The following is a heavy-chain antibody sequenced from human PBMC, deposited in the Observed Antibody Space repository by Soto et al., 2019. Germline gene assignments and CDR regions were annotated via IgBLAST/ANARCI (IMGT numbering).Heavy chain of an antibody. V-gene: IGHV3-15*01. CDR1: GFTFSNAW. CDR2: IKSKTDGGTT. CDR3: TAPRHYYYYMDV. Sequence: PGGSLRLSCAASGFTFSNAWMSWVRQAPGKGLEWVGRIKSKTDGGTTDYAAPVKGRFTISRDDSKNTLYLQMNSLKTEDTAVYYCTAPRHYYYYMDVWGKGTTVTVSS. J-gene: IGHJ6*03.